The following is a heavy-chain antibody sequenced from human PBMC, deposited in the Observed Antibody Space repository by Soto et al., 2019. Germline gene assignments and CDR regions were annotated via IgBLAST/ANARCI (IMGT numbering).Heavy chain of an antibody. J-gene: IGHJ4*02. V-gene: IGHV3-33*01. D-gene: IGHD6-13*01. CDR1: GFTFSSYG. Sequence: QVQLVESGGGVVQPGRSLRLSCAASGFTFSSYGMHWVRQAPGKGLEWVAVIWYDGSNKYYADSVKGRFTISRDNSKNTLYLQMNSLRAEDTAVYYCAREPQGIAAAGFFDYWGQGTLVTVSS. CDR2: IWYDGSNK. CDR3: AREPQGIAAAGFFDY.